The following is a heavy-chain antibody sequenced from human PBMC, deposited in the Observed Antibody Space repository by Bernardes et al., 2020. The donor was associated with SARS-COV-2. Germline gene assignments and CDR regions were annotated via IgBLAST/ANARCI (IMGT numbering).Heavy chain of an antibody. Sequence: GGSLRLSCAASGFTFNTDWMHWVHQAPGGGLVWVSRINTDGSITQYADSVKGRLTISRDNAQNTLYLQMNSLRVEDTAVYYCVKEGDFYGMDVWGQGTTVIVSS. CDR3: VKEGDFYGMDV. J-gene: IGHJ6*02. V-gene: IGHV3-74*01. CDR1: GFTFNTDW. CDR2: INTDGSIT.